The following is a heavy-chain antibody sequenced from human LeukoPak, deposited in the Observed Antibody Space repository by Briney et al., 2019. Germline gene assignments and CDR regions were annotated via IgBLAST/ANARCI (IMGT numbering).Heavy chain of an antibody. D-gene: IGHD3-22*01. V-gene: IGHV1-69*01. CDR2: IIPIFGTA. CDR1: GGTFSSYA. J-gene: IGHJ1*01. CDR3: ARGPGTRIVVSNEYFHH. Sequence: ASVKVSCKASGGTFSSYAISWVRQAPGQGLEWMGGIIPIFGTANYAQKFQGRVTITADESTSTAYMELSSLRSEDTAVYYCARGPGTRIVVSNEYFHHWGQGTLVTVSS.